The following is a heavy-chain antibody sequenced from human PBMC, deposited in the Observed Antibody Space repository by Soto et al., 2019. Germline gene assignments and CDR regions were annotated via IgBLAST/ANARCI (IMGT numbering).Heavy chain of an antibody. CDR1: GFTFSSYS. CDR3: AKDLPPGSSTSVFDY. D-gene: IGHD2-2*01. CDR2: ISSSSGST. V-gene: IGHV3-48*01. J-gene: IGHJ4*02. Sequence: GGSLRLSCAASGFTFSSYSMNWVRQAPGKGLEWVSYISSSSGSTYYADSVKGRFTISRDNAKNTLYLQMNSLRAEDTAVYYCAKDLPPGSSTSVFDYWGQGTLVTVSS.